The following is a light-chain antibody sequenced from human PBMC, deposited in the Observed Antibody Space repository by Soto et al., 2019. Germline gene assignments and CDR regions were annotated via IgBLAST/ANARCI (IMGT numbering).Light chain of an antibody. J-gene: IGKJ2*03. CDR2: AAY. CDR1: QKIRNY. Sequence: DIPMTQSPSSLSASVEDRVTITCRASQKIRNYLNWYQQTSGKAPKLLIYAAYSLQSGVPSRFSGSGSGTDFTLTIISLQPEEFTTYYCQQSSSTPYSFGQGKKLEIK. V-gene: IGKV1-39*01. CDR3: QQSSSTPYS.